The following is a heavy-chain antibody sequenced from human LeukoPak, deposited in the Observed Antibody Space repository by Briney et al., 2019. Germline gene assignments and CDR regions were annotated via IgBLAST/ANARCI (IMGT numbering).Heavy chain of an antibody. J-gene: IGHJ6*03. Sequence: SETLSLTCTVSGGSINSGTYYWSWLRQPAGKGLEWIGRISTSGSTNYNPSLKSRVTISVDTSKNQFSLKLSSVTAADTAVYYCARATWYYYYYYMDVWGKGTTVTVSS. V-gene: IGHV4-61*02. CDR3: ARATWYYYYYYMDV. CDR2: ISTSGST. CDR1: GGSINSGTYY.